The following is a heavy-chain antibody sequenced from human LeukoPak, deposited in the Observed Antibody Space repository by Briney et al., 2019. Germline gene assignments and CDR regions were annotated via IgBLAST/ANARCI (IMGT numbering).Heavy chain of an antibody. CDR3: ARTRVKTETREFDY. D-gene: IGHD1-26*01. J-gene: IGHJ4*02. CDR2: IYPGDSDT. Sequence: PGESLKISCKGSGYSFTSYWIGWVRQMPGKGLEWMGIIYPGDSDTRYSPSFQGQVTISADKSINTAYLQWSSLKASDTAMYYCARTRVKTETREFDYWSQGTLVTVSS. V-gene: IGHV5-51*01. CDR1: GYSFTSYW.